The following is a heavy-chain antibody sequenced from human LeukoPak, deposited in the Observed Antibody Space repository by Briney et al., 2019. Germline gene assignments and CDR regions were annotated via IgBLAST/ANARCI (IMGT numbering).Heavy chain of an antibody. CDR3: AGYQRTGLSATGLDY. D-gene: IGHD6-13*01. V-gene: IGHV4-59*01. J-gene: IGHJ4*02. CDR2: VFYSGST. CDR1: GGSINYDY. Sequence: AETLSLTCTVSGGSINYDYWSWIRQPPGKGLEWIGYVFYSGSTNYSPSLRGRVTMSVDTSKNQFSLRLSSLTASDTAVYYCAGYQRTGLSATGLDYWGQGILVTVSS.